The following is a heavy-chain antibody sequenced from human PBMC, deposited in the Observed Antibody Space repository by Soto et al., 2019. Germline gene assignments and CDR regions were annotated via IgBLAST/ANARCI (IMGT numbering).Heavy chain of an antibody. CDR2: ISRSGGST. J-gene: IGHJ4*02. V-gene: IGHV3-23*01. D-gene: IGHD1-26*01. Sequence: EVQLLESGGGLVQPGGSLRLSCAASGFTFSSYGMSWVRQAPGKGLEWVSYISRSGGSTYYADSVKGRFTISRDSSKNTLYLQINSLRADDTAVYYCARWSDGSYSSWGRGPLVTVSS. CDR1: GFTFSSYG. CDR3: ARWSDGSYSS.